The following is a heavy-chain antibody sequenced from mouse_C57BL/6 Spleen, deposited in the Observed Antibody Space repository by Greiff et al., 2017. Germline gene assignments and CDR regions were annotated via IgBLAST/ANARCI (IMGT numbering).Heavy chain of an antibody. Sequence: QVQLQQPGAELVRPGSSVKLSCKASGYTFPSYWMHWVKQRPIQGLEWICNFDPSDSETHYNQQVKDKATLTVDKSSGTAYRQLSRLTSEDSAVYYCARGDYYGSRAWFAYWGQGTLVTVSA. CDR2: FDPSDSET. CDR1: GYTFPSYW. J-gene: IGHJ3*01. D-gene: IGHD1-1*01. CDR3: ARGDYYGSRAWFAY. V-gene: IGHV1-52*01.